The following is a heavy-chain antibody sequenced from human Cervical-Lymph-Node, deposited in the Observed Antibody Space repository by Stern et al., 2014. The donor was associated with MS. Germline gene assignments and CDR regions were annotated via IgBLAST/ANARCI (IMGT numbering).Heavy chain of an antibody. V-gene: IGHV1-3*01. CDR3: ARQPDYSDFLDF. Sequence: QVQLVQSGAEVKKPGASMTISCKTSGYNFIDHAIHWVRQAPGQRLEWMGWINGGPGTTKYSQKFQGRVSFTRDKAASAAYMDLSSLSPDDTAVYYCARQPDYSDFLDFWGQRTLVTVSS. CDR1: GYNFIDHA. CDR2: INGGPGTT. J-gene: IGHJ4*02. D-gene: IGHD4-11*01.